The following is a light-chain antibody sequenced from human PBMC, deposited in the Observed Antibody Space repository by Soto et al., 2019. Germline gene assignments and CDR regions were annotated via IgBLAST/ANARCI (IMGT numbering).Light chain of an antibody. CDR3: QVWDSSSDHYV. CDR1: NIGSKS. Sequence: SYELTQPPSVSVAPGKTARITCGGNNIGSKSVHWYQQKPGQAPVLVIYYDSDRPSGIPERFSGSNSGNTATLTISRVEAGDEADYYCQVWDSSSDHYVFETGTKLTVL. J-gene: IGLJ1*01. CDR2: YDS. V-gene: IGLV3-21*04.